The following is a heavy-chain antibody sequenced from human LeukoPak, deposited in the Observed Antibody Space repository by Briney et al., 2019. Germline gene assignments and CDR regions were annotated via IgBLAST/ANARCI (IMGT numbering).Heavy chain of an antibody. CDR1: GYTFTSYY. D-gene: IGHD2-15*01. CDR2: INPDGGST. Sequence: GASVKVSCKASGYTFTSYYMHWVRQAPGQGLEWMGIINPDGGSTSYAQKFQGKVTMTRDTSTSTVYMELSRLRSEDTAVYYCARGYCSGGSCHYTIYYFDYWGQGTLVTVSS. CDR3: ARGYCSGGSCHYTIYYFDY. V-gene: IGHV1-46*01. J-gene: IGHJ4*02.